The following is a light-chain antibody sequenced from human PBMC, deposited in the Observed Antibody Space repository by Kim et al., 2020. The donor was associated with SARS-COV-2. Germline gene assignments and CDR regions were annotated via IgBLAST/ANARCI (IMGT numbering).Light chain of an antibody. Sequence: PGQSVTISCTGTSSDVGSYNYVSWYQQHPGEAPKLIIYDVNKRPSGVPDRFSGSKSGNTASLTVSGLQAEDEANYYCGSYAGSKNVFGAGTKVTVL. CDR3: GSYAGSKNV. CDR1: SSDVGSYNY. CDR2: DVN. V-gene: IGLV2-8*01. J-gene: IGLJ1*01.